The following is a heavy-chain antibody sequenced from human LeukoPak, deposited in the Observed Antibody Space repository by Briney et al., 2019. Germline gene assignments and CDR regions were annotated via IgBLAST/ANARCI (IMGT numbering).Heavy chain of an antibody. CDR3: ARGRPRYCSSTSCPYYFDY. CDR2: INHSGST. V-gene: IGHV4-34*01. J-gene: IGHJ4*02. D-gene: IGHD2-2*01. CDR1: GGSFSGYY. Sequence: SETLSLTCAVYGGSFSGYYWSWIRQPPGKGLEWIGEINHSGSTNYNPSLKSRVIISVDTSKNQSSLKLSSVTAADTAVYYCARGRPRYCSSTSCPYYFDYWGQGTLVTVSS.